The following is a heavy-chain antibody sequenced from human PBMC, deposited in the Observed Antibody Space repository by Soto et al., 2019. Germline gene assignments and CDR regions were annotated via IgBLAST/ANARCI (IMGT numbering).Heavy chain of an antibody. J-gene: IGHJ2*01. Sequence: KSSGPKLVKPSQTLTLTCAFSGFSLSTSGVGVGWVRQPPGTAPEWRARIYWDDEKRYRPSLKSRLSNTQDTSKNRVVFTMTNMDPVVTATYYVVHQDWNNNSYYCDLWGRCTLVTVSS. CDR2: IYWDDEK. CDR3: VHQDWNNNSYYCDL. D-gene: IGHD1-1*01. V-gene: IGHV2-5*02. CDR1: GFSLSTSGVG.